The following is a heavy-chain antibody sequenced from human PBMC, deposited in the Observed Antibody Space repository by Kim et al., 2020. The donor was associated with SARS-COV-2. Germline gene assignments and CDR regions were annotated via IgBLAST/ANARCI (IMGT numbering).Heavy chain of an antibody. CDR2: IYYSGST. CDR1: GGSISSGGYY. J-gene: IGHJ6*02. V-gene: IGHV4-31*03. CDR3: ARRASGYQIYYYYGMDV. Sequence: SETLSLTCTVSGGSISSGGYYWSWIRQHPGKGLEWIGYIYYSGSTYYDPSLKSRVTISVDTSKNQFSLKLSSVTAADTAVYYCARRASGYQIYYYYGMDVWGQGTTVTVSS. D-gene: IGHD3-22*01.